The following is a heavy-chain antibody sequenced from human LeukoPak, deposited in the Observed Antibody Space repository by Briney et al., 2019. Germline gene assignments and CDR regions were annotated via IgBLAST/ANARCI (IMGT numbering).Heavy chain of an antibody. CDR3: AKAISGSYLGCDY. CDR1: GFTFSSYG. Sequence: GGSLRLSCAASGFTFSSYGMHWVRQAPGKGLEWVAFIRYDGSNKYYADSVKGRFTISRDNSKNTLYLQMNSLRAEDTAVYYCAKAISGSYLGCDYWGQGTLVTVSS. D-gene: IGHD1-26*01. J-gene: IGHJ4*02. V-gene: IGHV3-30*02. CDR2: IRYDGSNK.